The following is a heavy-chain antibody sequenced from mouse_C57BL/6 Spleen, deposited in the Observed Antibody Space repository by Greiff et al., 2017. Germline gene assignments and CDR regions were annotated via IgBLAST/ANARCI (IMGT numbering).Heavy chain of an antibody. CDR1: GYTFTSYW. J-gene: IGHJ2*01. Sequence: VKLQQPGAELVKPGASVKMSCKASGYTFTSYWITWVKQRPGQGLEWIGDIYPGSGSTNYNEKFKSKATLTVDTSSSTAYMQLSSLTSEDSAVYYCARWGITTVVSYFDYWGQGTTLTVSS. CDR3: ARWGITTVVSYFDY. D-gene: IGHD1-1*01. CDR2: IYPGSGST. V-gene: IGHV1-55*01.